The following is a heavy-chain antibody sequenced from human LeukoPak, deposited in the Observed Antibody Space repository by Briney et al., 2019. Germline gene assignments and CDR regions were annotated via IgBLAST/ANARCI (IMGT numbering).Heavy chain of an antibody. CDR3: ARETATVFYYYMDV. D-gene: IGHD4-17*01. CDR2: IYYSGST. Sequence: PSETLSLTCTVSGGSISSYYWSWLRQPPGKGLEWIGYIYYSGSTNYNPSLKSRVTISVDTSKKQFSLKLSSVTAADTAVYYCARETATVFYYYMDVWGKGTTVTVSS. V-gene: IGHV4-59*01. CDR1: GGSISSYY. J-gene: IGHJ6*03.